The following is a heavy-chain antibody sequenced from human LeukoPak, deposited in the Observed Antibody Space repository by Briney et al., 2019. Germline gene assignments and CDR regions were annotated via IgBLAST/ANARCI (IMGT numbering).Heavy chain of an antibody. CDR3: AREGIVGAPGAFDI. Sequence: SETLSLTCTVSGGAISSYYCSWVRQPPGKGLEWIGYIYYSGSTNYIPSLKSRVTISVDTSKNQFSLKLSSVTAADTAVYYCAREGIVGAPGAFDIWGQGTMVTVSS. CDR2: IYYSGST. J-gene: IGHJ3*02. CDR1: GGAISSYY. D-gene: IGHD1-26*01. V-gene: IGHV4-59*01.